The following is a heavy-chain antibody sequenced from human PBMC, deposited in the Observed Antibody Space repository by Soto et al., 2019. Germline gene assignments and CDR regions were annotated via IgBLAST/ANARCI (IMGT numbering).Heavy chain of an antibody. CDR1: GFTFSCCA. CDR2: IHADGDYI. D-gene: IGHD2-8*01. J-gene: IGHJ2*01. CDR3: VKNRGPVCYPDWSFAF. Sequence: EVQLLESGGGLVQPGGSLRLSCAASGFTFSCCAMSWVRQAPGKGLDWVSTIHADGDYIHYTDSVKGRFTISRDNSRNXLSLQMNSPRAHDTAVSYCVKNRGPVCYPDWSFAFWGRGTLVTVSS. V-gene: IGHV3-23*01.